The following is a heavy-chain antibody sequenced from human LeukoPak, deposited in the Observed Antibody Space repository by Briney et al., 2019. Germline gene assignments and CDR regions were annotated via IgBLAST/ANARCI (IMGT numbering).Heavy chain of an antibody. Sequence: SETLSLTCTVSGGSVSSGSYYWSWIRQHPGKGLEWIGYIYYSGSTYYNPSLKSRVTISVDTSKNQFSLKLSSVTAADTAVYYCALSSGSSTAGAFDIWGQGTMVTVSS. J-gene: IGHJ3*02. CDR3: ALSSGSSTAGAFDI. CDR2: IYYSGST. V-gene: IGHV4-31*03. CDR1: GGSVSSGSYY. D-gene: IGHD3-22*01.